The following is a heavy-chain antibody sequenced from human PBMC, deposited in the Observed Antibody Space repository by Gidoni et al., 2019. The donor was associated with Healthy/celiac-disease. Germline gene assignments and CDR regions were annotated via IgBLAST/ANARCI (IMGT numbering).Heavy chain of an antibody. D-gene: IGHD3-9*01. CDR3: ARGSLVLRYFDAHDY. CDR2: INSDGSST. J-gene: IGHJ4*02. CDR1: GFTFSSYW. Sequence: EVQLVESGGGLVQPGGSLRLSCAASGFTFSSYWMHWVRQAPGKGRVWVSRINSDGSSTSYADSVKGRFTISRDNAKNTLYLQMNSLRAEDTAVYYCARGSLVLRYFDAHDYWGQGTLVTVSS. V-gene: IGHV3-74*01.